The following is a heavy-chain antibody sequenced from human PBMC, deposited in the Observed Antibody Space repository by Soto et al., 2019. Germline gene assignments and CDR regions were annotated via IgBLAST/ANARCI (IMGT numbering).Heavy chain of an antibody. CDR1: GGSINSGGYS. CDR2: IYHSGST. D-gene: IGHD5-12*01. V-gene: IGHV4-30-2*01. J-gene: IGHJ4*02. Sequence: SETLSLTCAVSGGSINSGGYSWSWIRQPPGKGLEWIGYIYHSGSTYYNPSLKSRVTISVDRSKNQFSLKLSSVTAADTAVYYCAAGGGLPRYYWGQGTLVTVSS. CDR3: AAGGGLPRYY.